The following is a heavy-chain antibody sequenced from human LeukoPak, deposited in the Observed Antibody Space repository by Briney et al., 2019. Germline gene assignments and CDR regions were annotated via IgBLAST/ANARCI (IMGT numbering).Heavy chain of an antibody. D-gene: IGHD6-19*01. CDR2: INHSGST. CDR3: ARDSPYSSGSHFDY. V-gene: IGHV4-34*01. J-gene: IGHJ4*02. CDR1: GGSFSGYY. Sequence: SETLSLTCAVYGGSFSGYYWSWIRQPPGKGLEWIGEINHSGSTNYNPSLKSRVTISVDTSKNQFSLKLSSVTAADTAVYYCARDSPYSSGSHFDYWGQGTLVTVSS.